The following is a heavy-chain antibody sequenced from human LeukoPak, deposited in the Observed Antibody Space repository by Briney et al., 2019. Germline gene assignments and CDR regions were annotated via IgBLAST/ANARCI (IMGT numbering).Heavy chain of an antibody. CDR3: ARGTSSWYCDY. CDR2: INPSGGST. V-gene: IGHV1-46*01. Sequence: ASVKVSCXASGYTFTSYYMHWVRQAPGQGLEWMVIINPSGGSTSYAQKFQGRVTMTRDTSTSTVYMELSSLRSEDTAVYYCARGTSSWYCDYWGQGTLVTVSS. D-gene: IGHD6-13*01. J-gene: IGHJ4*02. CDR1: GYTFTSYY.